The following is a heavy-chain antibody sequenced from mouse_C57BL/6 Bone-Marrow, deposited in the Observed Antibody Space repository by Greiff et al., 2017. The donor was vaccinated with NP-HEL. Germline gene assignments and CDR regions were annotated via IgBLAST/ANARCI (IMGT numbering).Heavy chain of an antibody. CDR1: GFTFSSYA. CDR3: ARGWAMDY. D-gene: IGHD1-1*02. V-gene: IGHV5-4*03. J-gene: IGHJ4*01. CDR2: ISDGGSYT. Sequence: EVKLQESGGGLVKPGGSLKLPCAASGFTFSSYAMSWVRQTPEKRLEWVATISDGGSYTYYPDNVKGRFTISRDNAKNNLYLQMSHLKSEDTAMYYCARGWAMDYWGQGTSVTVSS.